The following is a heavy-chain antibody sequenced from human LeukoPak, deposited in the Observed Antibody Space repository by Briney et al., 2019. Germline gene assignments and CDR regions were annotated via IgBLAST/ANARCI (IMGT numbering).Heavy chain of an antibody. J-gene: IGHJ5*02. V-gene: IGHV3-11*01. CDR2: ISTSGNII. D-gene: IGHD1-26*01. CDR3: ARRVGSTSWFDP. Sequence: KTGGSLRLSCAASGFTFTDYYMSWIRQAPGKGLEWVSYISTSGNIINYADSVKGRFTIPRDNARNSLYLQMDSLRAEDTAIYYCARRVGSTSWFDPWGQGTLVTVSS. CDR1: GFTFTDYY.